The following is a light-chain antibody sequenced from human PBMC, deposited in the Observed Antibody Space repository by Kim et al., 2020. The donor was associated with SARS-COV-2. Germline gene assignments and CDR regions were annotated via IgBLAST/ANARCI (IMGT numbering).Light chain of an antibody. V-gene: IGLV2-8*01. J-gene: IGLJ2*01. CDR3: SSFSSSHSLI. Sequence: QSALTQPPSASGSPGQSITISCTGTSSDIGGYNYVSWYQQHPGKAPKILIYEVNKRPSGVPDRFSGSKSGNMASLTVSGLQAEDEADYHCSSFSSSHSLIFGGGTQLTVL. CDR2: EVN. CDR1: SSDIGGYNY.